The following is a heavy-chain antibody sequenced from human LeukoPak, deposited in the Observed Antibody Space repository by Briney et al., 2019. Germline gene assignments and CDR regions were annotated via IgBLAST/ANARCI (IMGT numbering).Heavy chain of an antibody. CDR2: ISGGGGST. J-gene: IGHJ4*02. Sequence: GGSLRLSCAASGFTFSSYAMSWVRQAPGKGLEWVSAISGGGGSTYYADSVKGRFTISRDNSKNTLYLQMDSLRAEDTAVYYCAKAGGTVLRFLEWLLSPVDYWGQGTLVTVSS. V-gene: IGHV3-23*01. CDR1: GFTFSSYA. D-gene: IGHD3-3*01. CDR3: AKAGGTVLRFLEWLLSPVDY.